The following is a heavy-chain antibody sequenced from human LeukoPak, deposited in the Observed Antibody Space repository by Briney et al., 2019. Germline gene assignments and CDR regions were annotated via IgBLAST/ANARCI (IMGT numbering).Heavy chain of an antibody. J-gene: IGHJ2*01. CDR2: INHSGST. CDR3: ARHRCVAGGYWYFDL. V-gene: IGHV4-34*01. Sequence: SETLSLTCAGYGGSFSGYYWSWIRQPPGKGLEWIGEINHSGSTNYNPSLKSRVTISVDTSKNQFSLKLSSVTAADTAVYYCARHRCVAGGYWYFDLWGRGTLVTVSS. D-gene: IGHD6-19*01. CDR1: GGSFSGYY.